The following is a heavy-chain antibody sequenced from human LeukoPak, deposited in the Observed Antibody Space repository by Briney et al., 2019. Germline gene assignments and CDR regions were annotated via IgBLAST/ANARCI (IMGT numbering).Heavy chain of an antibody. CDR3: ARVPDYYDSSGYFDY. V-gene: IGHV5-51*01. Sequence: GESLKISCKGSGYGFTSYWISWVRQMPGKGLEWMGIIYPGDSDTRYSPSFQGQVTISADKSISTAYLQWSSLKASDTAMYYCARVPDYYDSSGYFDYWGQGTLVTVSS. CDR2: IYPGDSDT. CDR1: GYGFTSYW. J-gene: IGHJ4*02. D-gene: IGHD3-22*01.